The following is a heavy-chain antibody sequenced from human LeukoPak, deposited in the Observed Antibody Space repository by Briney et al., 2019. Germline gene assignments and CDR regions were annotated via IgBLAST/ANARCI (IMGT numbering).Heavy chain of an antibody. V-gene: IGHV1-8*01. D-gene: IGHD6-13*01. CDR1: GYTFTSYD. CDR2: MNPNSGNT. CDR3: ARRIAAAKINWFDP. Sequence: ASVKVSCKASGYTFTSYDINWVRQATGQGLEWMGWMNPNSGNTGYAQKFQGRVTMTRNTSISTAYMELSSLRSEDTAVYYCARRIAAAKINWFDPWGQGTLVTVSS. J-gene: IGHJ5*02.